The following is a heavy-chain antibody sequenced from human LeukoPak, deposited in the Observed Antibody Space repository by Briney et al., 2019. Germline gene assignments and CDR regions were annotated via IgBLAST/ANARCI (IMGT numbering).Heavy chain of an antibody. CDR2: ISYDGSNK. Sequence: GGSLRLSCAASGFTFSSYAMHWVRQAPGKGLEWVAVISYDGSNKYYADSVKGRFTISRDNSKNTLYLQMNSLRAEDTAVYYCARLGSGSYYDSSGYYGAFDIWGQGTMVTVSS. V-gene: IGHV3-30*04. D-gene: IGHD3-22*01. CDR1: GFTFSSYA. J-gene: IGHJ3*02. CDR3: ARLGSGSYYDSSGYYGAFDI.